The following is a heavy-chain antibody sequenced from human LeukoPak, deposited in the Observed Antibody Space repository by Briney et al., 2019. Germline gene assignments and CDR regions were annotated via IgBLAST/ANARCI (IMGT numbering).Heavy chain of an antibody. CDR3: ARAYCGGDCYSRWFDP. D-gene: IGHD2-21*02. CDR2: IYYSGST. CDR1: GGSISSYY. J-gene: IGHJ5*02. Sequence: PSETLSLTCTVSGGSISSYYWSWIRQPPGKGLEWIGYIYYSGSTNYKPSLKSRVTISVDTTKNQFSLKLSSVTAADTAVYYCARAYCGGDCYSRWFDPWGQGTLVTVSS. V-gene: IGHV4-59*01.